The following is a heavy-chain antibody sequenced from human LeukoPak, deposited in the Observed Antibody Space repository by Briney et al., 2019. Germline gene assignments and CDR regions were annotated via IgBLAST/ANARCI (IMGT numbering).Heavy chain of an antibody. V-gene: IGHV1-2*04. Sequence: VAPVKVSCTASGYTFTGYYMHWVRQAPGQGLEWMGWINPNSGGTNYAQKFQGWVTMTRDTSISTAYMELSRLRSDDTAVYYCARGPKVFPYSSSWSLDYWGQGTLVTVSS. CDR3: ARGPKVFPYSSSWSLDY. D-gene: IGHD6-13*01. CDR1: GYTFTGYY. CDR2: INPNSGGT. J-gene: IGHJ4*02.